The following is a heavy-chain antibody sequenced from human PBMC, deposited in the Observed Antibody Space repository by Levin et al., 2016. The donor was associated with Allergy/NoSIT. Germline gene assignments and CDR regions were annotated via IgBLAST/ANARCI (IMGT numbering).Heavy chain of an antibody. D-gene: IGHD1-14*01. V-gene: IGHV1-46*01. CDR2: ITVTSHVT. CDR3: VREQPYTYWFDV. CDR1: GYTFSSYY. J-gene: IGHJ5*02. Sequence: ASVKVSCKASGYTFSSYYIHWVRHVPGQGLEWMGRITVTSHVTDYAQNLRGRLTLTSDTSTSTVYMELSSLGSEDTAVYFCVREQPYTYWFDVWGQGTLVTVSS.